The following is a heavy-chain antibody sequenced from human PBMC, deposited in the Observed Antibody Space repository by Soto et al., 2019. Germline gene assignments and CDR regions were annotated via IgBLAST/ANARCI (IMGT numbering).Heavy chain of an antibody. CDR2: IWYDGSNK. CDR3: SRDLRYCSSTSCSNYYYYGMDV. D-gene: IGHD2-2*01. J-gene: IGHJ6*02. Sequence: GSLRLSCAASGFTFSSYGMHWVRQAPGKGLEWVAVIWYDGSNKYYADSVKGRFTISRDNAKNSLYLQMNSLRAEDMAVYYSSRDLRYCSSTSCSNYYYYGMDVWGQGTTVTVSS. V-gene: IGHV3-33*01. CDR1: GFTFSSYG.